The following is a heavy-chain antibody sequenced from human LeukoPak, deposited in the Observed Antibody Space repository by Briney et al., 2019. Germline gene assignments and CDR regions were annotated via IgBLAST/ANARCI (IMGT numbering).Heavy chain of an antibody. J-gene: IGHJ4*02. D-gene: IGHD6-19*01. V-gene: IGHV1-18*01. CDR1: SHDFSTYG. Sequence: ASVKVSCRTSSHDFSTYGITWVRQAPGQGLEYMGWIRPSNGNRNYAQKVQDRVTLTTDTSTSTVYMELRSLRSDDTAVYYCARAFSASKSCDYWGQGTLVTVSS. CDR3: ARAFSASKSCDY. CDR2: IRPSNGNR.